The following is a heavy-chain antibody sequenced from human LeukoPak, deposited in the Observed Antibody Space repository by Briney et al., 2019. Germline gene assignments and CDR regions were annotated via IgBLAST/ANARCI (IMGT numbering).Heavy chain of an antibody. J-gene: IGHJ6*02. CDR2: ISYDGSNK. Sequence: GGSLRLSCAASGFTFSSYGMHWVRQAPGKGLEWVAVISYDGSNKYYADSVKGRFTISRDNSKNTLYLQMNSLRAEDTAVYYCAKAPDDYSFPYGMDVWGQGTTVTVSS. CDR3: AKAPDDYSFPYGMDV. D-gene: IGHD3-16*01. V-gene: IGHV3-30*18. CDR1: GFTFSSYG.